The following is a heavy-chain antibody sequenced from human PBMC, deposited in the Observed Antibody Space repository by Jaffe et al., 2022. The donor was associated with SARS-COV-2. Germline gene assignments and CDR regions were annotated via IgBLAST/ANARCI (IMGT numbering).Heavy chain of an antibody. D-gene: IGHD2-2*02. CDR1: GYTFTSYG. CDR3: ARDWLDIVVVPAAILRYFYYYYGMDV. Sequence: QVQLVQSGAEVKKPGASVKVSCKASGYTFTSYGISWVRQAPGQGLEWMGWISAYNGNTNYAQKLQGRVTMTTDTSTSTAYMELRSLRSDDTAVYYCARDWLDIVVVPAAILRYFYYYYGMDVWGQGTTVTVSS. V-gene: IGHV1-18*01. CDR2: ISAYNGNT. J-gene: IGHJ6*02.